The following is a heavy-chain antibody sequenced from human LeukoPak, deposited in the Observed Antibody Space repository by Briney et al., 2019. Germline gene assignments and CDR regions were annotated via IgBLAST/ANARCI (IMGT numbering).Heavy chain of an antibody. Sequence: ASVKVPCKASGYTFTGYYMHWVRQAPGQGLEWMGWINPNSGGTNYAQKFQGRVTMTRDTSISTAYMELSRLRSDDTAVYYCARDGGATGQNAFDIWGQGTMVTVSS. CDR3: ARDGGATGQNAFDI. V-gene: IGHV1-2*02. D-gene: IGHD1-26*01. J-gene: IGHJ3*02. CDR2: INPNSGGT. CDR1: GYTFTGYY.